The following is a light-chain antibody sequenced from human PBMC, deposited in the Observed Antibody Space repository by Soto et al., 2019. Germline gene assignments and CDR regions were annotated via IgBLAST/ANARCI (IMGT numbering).Light chain of an antibody. CDR2: GAS. CDR1: QSLSSNY. CDR3: QQYDTFPRT. Sequence: EIALTQSPGTLSLSPGDRATLSCRASQSLSSNYLAWYQQKRGQAPRLLIYGASNRATDIPDRFSGSGSGTEFALTITRLEPADFAVYFCQQYDTFPRTFGQGTKVEIQ. J-gene: IGKJ1*01. V-gene: IGKV3-20*01.